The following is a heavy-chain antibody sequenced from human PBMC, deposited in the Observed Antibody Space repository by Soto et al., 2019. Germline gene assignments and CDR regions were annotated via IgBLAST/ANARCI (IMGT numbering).Heavy chain of an antibody. Sequence: QVQLVESGGGVVQPGRSLRLSCATSGFTFRNYDTHWVRQAPGKGLEWVAVIWHHGRDKYYADPVNGRFTISRDNSNNTLYLEMNSLRAEDTALYYCTRHRYSSYDYDYWGQGTLVIVSS. D-gene: IGHD5-12*01. J-gene: IGHJ4*02. V-gene: IGHV3-33*01. CDR2: IWHHGRDK. CDR3: TRHRYSSYDYDY. CDR1: GFTFRNYD.